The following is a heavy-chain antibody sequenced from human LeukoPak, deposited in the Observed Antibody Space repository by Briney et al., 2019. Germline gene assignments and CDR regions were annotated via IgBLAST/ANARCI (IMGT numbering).Heavy chain of an antibody. CDR3: ARDPRGGTSRDNWFDP. V-gene: IGHV3-21*01. D-gene: IGHD1-1*01. Sequence: PGGSLRLSCAASGFAFSTFSMSWVRQAPGKGLEWVSSISPTSSYIYYADSLKGRFTISRDDAKNSLYLQMHSLRAEDTAVYYCARDPRGGTSRDNWFDPWGQGTLVTVSS. CDR2: ISPTSSYI. CDR1: GFAFSTFS. J-gene: IGHJ5*02.